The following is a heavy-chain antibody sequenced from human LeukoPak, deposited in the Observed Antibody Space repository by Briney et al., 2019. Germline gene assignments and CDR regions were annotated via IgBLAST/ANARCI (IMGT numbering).Heavy chain of an antibody. CDR3: EIYTGYDSF. J-gene: IGHJ4*02. D-gene: IGHD5-12*01. V-gene: IGHV1-8*01. Sequence: ASVKVCCKASGYTFTSYDINWVRQATGQGLEWMGWMSPDSGYTGYAQTFQGRVTLTRNTSVSTAFMELSGLRSEDTAVYYCEIYTGYDSFWGQGTLVTVSS. CDR2: MSPDSGYT. CDR1: GYTFTSYD.